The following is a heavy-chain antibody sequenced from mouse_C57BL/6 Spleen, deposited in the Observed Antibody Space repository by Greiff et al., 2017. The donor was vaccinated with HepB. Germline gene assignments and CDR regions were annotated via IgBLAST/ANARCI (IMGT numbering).Heavy chain of an antibody. J-gene: IGHJ2*01. Sequence: QVQLQQPGAELVMPGASVKLSCKASGYTFTSYWMHWVKQRPGQGLEWIGEIDPSDSYTNYNQKFKGKSTLTVDKSSSTAYMQLNSLTSEDSAVYFCARFYSYGSRYYFDYWGQGTTLTFSS. CDR1: GYTFTSYW. CDR2: IDPSDSYT. D-gene: IGHD1-1*01. CDR3: ARFYSYGSRYYFDY. V-gene: IGHV1-69*01.